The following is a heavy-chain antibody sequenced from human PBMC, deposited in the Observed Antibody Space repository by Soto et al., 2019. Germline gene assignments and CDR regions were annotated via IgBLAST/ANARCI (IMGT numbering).Heavy chain of an antibody. CDR2: ISYDGSNK. D-gene: IGHD6-13*01. J-gene: IGHJ3*02. CDR1: GFTFSSYG. CDR3: AKDLGAAAGLDAFDI. V-gene: IGHV3-30*18. Sequence: QVQLVESGGGVVQPGRSLRLSCAASGFTFSSYGMHWVRQAPGKGLESVAVISYDGSNKYYADSVKGRFTISRDNSKNTLYLQMNSLRAEDTAVYYCAKDLGAAAGLDAFDIWGQGTMVTVSS.